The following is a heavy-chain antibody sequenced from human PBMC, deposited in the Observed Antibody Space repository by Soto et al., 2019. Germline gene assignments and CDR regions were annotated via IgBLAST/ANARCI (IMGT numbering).Heavy chain of an antibody. V-gene: IGHV3-30-3*01. D-gene: IGHD6-6*01. CDR2: ISYDGSNK. CDR1: GFTFSSYA. CDR3: ARVERYSSSSHDYCYGIDV. J-gene: IGHJ6*02. Sequence: QVQLVESGGGVVQPGRSLRLSCAASGFTFSSYAMHWVRQAPGKGLEWVAVISYDGSNKYYADSVKGRFTISRDNSKNTLYLQMNSLRAEDTAVYYCARVERYSSSSHDYCYGIDVWGQGTTVTVSS.